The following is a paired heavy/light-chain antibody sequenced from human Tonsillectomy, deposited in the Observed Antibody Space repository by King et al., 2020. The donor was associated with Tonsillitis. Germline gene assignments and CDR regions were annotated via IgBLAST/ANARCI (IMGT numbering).Heavy chain of an antibody. J-gene: IGHJ4*02. D-gene: IGHD3-16*01. Sequence: QVQLVESGGGVVQPGRSLRLSCAASGFTFSSNAMHWVRQAPGKGLEWVAVTSYDGSNKYYADSVKGRFTISRDNSKNTLYLQMNSLRAEDTAVYYCARGLGYGGNLPSDYWGQGTLVTVSS. V-gene: IGHV3-30*04. CDR1: GFTFSSNA. CDR2: TSYDGSNK. CDR3: ARGLGYGGNLPSDY.
Light chain of an antibody. CDR3: AAWDDSLNGWV. CDR2: SNN. J-gene: IGLJ3*02. CDR1: SSNIGSNT. V-gene: IGLV1-44*01. Sequence: HSVLTQSPSASGTPGQRVTISCSGSSSNIGSNTVNWYQQLPGTAPKLLIYSNNQRPSGVPDRFSGSKSGTSASLAISGLQSEDEADYYCAAWDDSLNGWVFGGGTKLTVL.